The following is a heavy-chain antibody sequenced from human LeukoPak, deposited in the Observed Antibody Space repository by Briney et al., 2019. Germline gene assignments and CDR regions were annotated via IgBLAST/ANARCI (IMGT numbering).Heavy chain of an antibody. Sequence: GESLKISCKGSGYSFTSYWIGWVRQMPGKGLEWMESIYPGGSDTRYSPSFQDQVTISADKSISTAYLQWSSLKASDTAMYYCARHYPGGDYFIDYWGQGTLATVSS. J-gene: IGHJ4*02. CDR1: GYSFTSYW. D-gene: IGHD4-17*01. CDR3: ARHYPGGDYFIDY. V-gene: IGHV5-51*01. CDR2: IYPGGSDT.